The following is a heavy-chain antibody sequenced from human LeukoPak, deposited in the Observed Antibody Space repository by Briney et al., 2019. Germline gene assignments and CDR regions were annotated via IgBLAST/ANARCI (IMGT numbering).Heavy chain of an antibody. J-gene: IGHJ5*02. CDR1: GFTFSSYA. Sequence: PGGSLRLSCAASGFTFSSYAMTWVRQAPGKGLEWVSVIYSGGSTYYADSVKGRFTISRDNSKNTLYLQMNSLRAEDTAVYYCARGGSGTPFDPWGQGTLVTVSS. CDR3: ARGGSGTPFDP. CDR2: IYSGGST. V-gene: IGHV3-66*02. D-gene: IGHD6-19*01.